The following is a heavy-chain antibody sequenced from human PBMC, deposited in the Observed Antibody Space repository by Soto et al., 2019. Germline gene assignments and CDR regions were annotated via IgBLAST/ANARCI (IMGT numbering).Heavy chain of an antibody. CDR1: GYTFTKYA. V-gene: IGHV1-3*05. D-gene: IGHD6-19*01. CDR3: AREQWLGVDY. CDR2: INAGNGNT. Sequence: QVQLVQSGAEEKKPGASVKVSCKASGYTFTKYAMHWVRQAPAQSLEWMGWINAGNGNTKYSQKFQGRVTITRDTSASTAYMELSILRSEDTAVYYCAREQWLGVDYWGQGTLVTVSS. J-gene: IGHJ4*02.